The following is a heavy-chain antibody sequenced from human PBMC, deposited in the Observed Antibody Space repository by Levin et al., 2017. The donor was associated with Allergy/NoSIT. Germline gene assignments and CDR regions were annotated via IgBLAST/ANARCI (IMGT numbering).Heavy chain of an antibody. CDR2: IYYSGST. CDR1: GGSISSYY. CDR3: ARRAIAADSGFDY. J-gene: IGHJ4*02. V-gene: IGHV4-59*01. D-gene: IGHD6-13*01. Sequence: PGGSLRLSCTVSGGSISSYYWSWIRQPPGKGLEWIGYIYYSGSTNYNPSLKSRVTISVDTSKNQFSLKLSSVTAADTAVYYCARRAIAADSGFDYWGQGTLVTVSS.